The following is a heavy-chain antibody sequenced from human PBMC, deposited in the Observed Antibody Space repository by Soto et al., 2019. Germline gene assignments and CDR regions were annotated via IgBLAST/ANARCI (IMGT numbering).Heavy chain of an antibody. Sequence: SVKVSCKASGFTFTSSAVQWVRQARGQRLEWIGWIVVGSGNTNYAQKFQERVTITREMSTSTAYMELSSLRSEDTAVYYCAAAYSRNYYYGMDVWAQGTTVTVSS. CDR3: AAAYSRNYYYGMDV. CDR2: IVVGSGNT. CDR1: GFTFTSSA. V-gene: IGHV1-58*01. J-gene: IGHJ6*02. D-gene: IGHD2-21*01.